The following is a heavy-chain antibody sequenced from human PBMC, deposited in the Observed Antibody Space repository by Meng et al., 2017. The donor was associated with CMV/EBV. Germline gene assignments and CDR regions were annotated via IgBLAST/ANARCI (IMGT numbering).Heavy chain of an antibody. CDR1: GFTFSTYS. CDR2: ISSSSTTI. V-gene: IGHV3-48*04. Sequence: GESLKISCAASGFTFSTYSMNWFRQAPGKGLEWVSYISSSSTTIYYADSVKGRFTISRDNAKYSLYLQMKNLRAQDTAVYYCASTPQYYSDSSGYLVSGGNWGQGTLVTVSS. D-gene: IGHD3-22*01. CDR3: ASTPQYYSDSSGYLVSGGN. J-gene: IGHJ4*02.